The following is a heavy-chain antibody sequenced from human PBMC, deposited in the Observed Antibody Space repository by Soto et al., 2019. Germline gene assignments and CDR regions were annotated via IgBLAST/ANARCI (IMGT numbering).Heavy chain of an antibody. D-gene: IGHD2-2*02. CDR1: GFTFSSYA. CDR3: ARESGIVVVPAAIRGSYFDY. V-gene: IGHV3-30-3*01. J-gene: IGHJ4*02. CDR2: ISYDGSNK. Sequence: GGSLRLSCAGSGFTFSSYAMHWVRQAPGKGLEWVAVISYDGSNKYYADSVKGRFTISRDNSKNTLYLQMNSLRAEDTAVYYCARESGIVVVPAAIRGSYFDYWGQGTLVTVSS.